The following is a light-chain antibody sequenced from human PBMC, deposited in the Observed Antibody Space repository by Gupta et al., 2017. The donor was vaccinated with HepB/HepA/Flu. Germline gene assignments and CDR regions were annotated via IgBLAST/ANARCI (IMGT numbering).Light chain of an antibody. CDR3: RQTDTGPPT. CDR1: QSILRY. Sequence: DIQMTQSPSSLSASVGDRVTITCRSSQSILRYLNWFQKKPGKAPNHPIYTASSLQRGVPSRFSGSGSGTHFTLNISRPQPEDFATYYCRQTDTGPPTFGHGTKVDIK. V-gene: IGKV1-39*01. CDR2: TAS. J-gene: IGKJ3*01.